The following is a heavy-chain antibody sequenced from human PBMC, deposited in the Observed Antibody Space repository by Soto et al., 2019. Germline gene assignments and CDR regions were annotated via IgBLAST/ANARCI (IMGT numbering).Heavy chain of an antibody. Sequence: GGSLRLSCAASGFTFSSYSMNWVRQAPGKGLEWVASISSSGRRVYYADSVKGRFTISRENAQNSLYLDMNTLGVEDTAAYYCATRTTCNDGVCPFDYWGQGTLVTVSS. CDR2: ISSSGRRV. CDR3: ATRTTCNDGVCPFDY. D-gene: IGHD2-8*01. J-gene: IGHJ4*02. CDR1: GFTFSSYS. V-gene: IGHV3-21*01.